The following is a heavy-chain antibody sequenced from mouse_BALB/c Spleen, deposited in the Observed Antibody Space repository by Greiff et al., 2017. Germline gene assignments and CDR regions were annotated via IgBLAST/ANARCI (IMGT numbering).Heavy chain of an antibody. CDR1: GYSITSDYA. V-gene: IGHV3-2*02. D-gene: IGHD1-1*01. J-gene: IGHJ3*01. Sequence: EVQLQESGPGLVKPSQSLSLTCTVTGYSITSDYAWNWIRQFPGNKLEWMGYISYSGSTSYNPSLKSRISITRDTSKNQFFLQLNSVTTEDTATYYCARLGITTVVATEGFAYWGQGTLVTVSA. CDR3: ARLGITTVVATEGFAY. CDR2: ISYSGST.